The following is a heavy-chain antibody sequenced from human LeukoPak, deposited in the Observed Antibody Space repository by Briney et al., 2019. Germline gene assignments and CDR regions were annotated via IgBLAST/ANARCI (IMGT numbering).Heavy chain of an antibody. J-gene: IGHJ4*02. CDR1: GFTLSSFS. D-gene: IGHD3-10*01. V-gene: IGHV3-21*01. CDR3: ARVRFGRWFGEYNFDY. Sequence: GGSLRLSCAASGFTLSSFSMNWVRQAPGKGLEWVSSISSSSSYIYYADSVKGRFTISRDNAKNSLYLQMNSLRAEDTAVYYCARVRFGRWFGEYNFDYWGQGTLVTVSS. CDR2: ISSSSSYI.